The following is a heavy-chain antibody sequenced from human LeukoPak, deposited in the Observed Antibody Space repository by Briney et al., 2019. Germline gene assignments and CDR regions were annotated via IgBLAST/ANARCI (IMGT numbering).Heavy chain of an antibody. Sequence: PGGSLRLSCAASGFTFDRHAMCWVRQAPGKGLEWVVNIKQDGSDKYYVDSVKGRFTISRDNAKSSLYLQMNSLRAEDTAVYYCARESHSSSWFPDYWGRGTLVTVSS. CDR1: GFTFDRHA. J-gene: IGHJ4*02. D-gene: IGHD6-13*01. CDR3: ARESHSSSWFPDY. V-gene: IGHV3-7*01. CDR2: IKQDGSDK.